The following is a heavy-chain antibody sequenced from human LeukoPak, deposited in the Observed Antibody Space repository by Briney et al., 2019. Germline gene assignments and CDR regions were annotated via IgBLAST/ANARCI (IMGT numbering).Heavy chain of an antibody. CDR3: ARVYSSSSGKNAFDV. V-gene: IGHV3-7*03. D-gene: IGHD6-6*01. CDR1: GFSFNTYA. Sequence: QPGGSLRLSCAASGFSFNTYAMSWVRQAPGKGLEWVANIKQDGSEKYYVDSVKGRFTISRDNAKNSLDLQMNSLRAEDTAVYYCARVYSSSSGKNAFDVWGQGTMVTVSP. CDR2: IKQDGSEK. J-gene: IGHJ3*01.